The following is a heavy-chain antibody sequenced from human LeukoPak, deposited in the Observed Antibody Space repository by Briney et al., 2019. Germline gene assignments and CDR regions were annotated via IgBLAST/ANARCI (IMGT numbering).Heavy chain of an antibody. CDR3: ARYDILTSYYFDY. D-gene: IGHD3-9*01. CDR1: GDSITYFY. J-gene: IGHJ4*02. Sequence: KPSETLSLTCSVSGDSITYFYWSWIRQAAGKGLEWIGRISSSGSTDYNASLKSRVTMSVDTSKNQLSLKVISVTAADTAVYYCARYDILTSYYFDYWGQGTLVTVSS. V-gene: IGHV4-4*07. CDR2: ISSSGST.